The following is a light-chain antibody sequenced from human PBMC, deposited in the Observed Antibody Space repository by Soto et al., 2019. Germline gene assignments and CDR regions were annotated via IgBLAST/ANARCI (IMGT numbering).Light chain of an antibody. V-gene: IGKV1-12*01. J-gene: IGKJ2*01. Sequence: DIQMTQAPSSVSASVGDRVTITCRASQGISSWLAWYQHKPGKAPKLLIYAASSLQSGVPSRFRGSGSGTDFTRTISSLQPEDFATYYCQQANSFPYTFGQGTKVEIK. CDR1: QGISSW. CDR2: AAS. CDR3: QQANSFPYT.